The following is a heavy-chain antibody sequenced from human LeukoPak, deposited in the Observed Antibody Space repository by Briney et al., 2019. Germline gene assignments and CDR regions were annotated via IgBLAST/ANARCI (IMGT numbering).Heavy chain of an antibody. Sequence: GGSLRLSCAASGFTFSSYSMNWVRQAPGKGLEWASSISSSSSYIYYADSVKGRFTISRDNAKNSLYLQMNSLRAEDTAVYYCARDSSQQLVPDAFDIWGQETMVTVSS. CDR1: GFTFSSYS. CDR3: ARDSSQQLVPDAFDI. J-gene: IGHJ3*02. D-gene: IGHD6-13*01. V-gene: IGHV3-21*01. CDR2: ISSSSSYI.